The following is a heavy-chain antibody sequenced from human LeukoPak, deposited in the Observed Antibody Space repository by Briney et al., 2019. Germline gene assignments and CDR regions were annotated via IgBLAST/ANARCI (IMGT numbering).Heavy chain of an antibody. J-gene: IGHJ6*04. V-gene: IGHV3-74*01. D-gene: IGHD3-10*02. CDR3: AELGITMIGGV. CDR2: ISSDGSIT. Sequence: GGSLRLTCAASGFTFSSYCMHWVRQAPGEGLVWVSRISSDGSITNYADSGKGRFTIARDNANNTLFLQMNSLRAADTAVYYCAELGITMIGGVWGKGTTVTISS. CDR1: GFTFSSYC.